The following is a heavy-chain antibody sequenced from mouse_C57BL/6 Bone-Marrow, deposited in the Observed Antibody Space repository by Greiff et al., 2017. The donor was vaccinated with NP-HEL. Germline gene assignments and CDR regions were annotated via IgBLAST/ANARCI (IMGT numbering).Heavy chain of an antibody. J-gene: IGHJ1*03. D-gene: IGHD2-5*01. CDR3: ARKGYSNYVYWYFDV. CDR2: ILPSIGRT. Sequence: QVQLQQSGSELRSPGSSVKLSCKDFDSEVFPIAYMSWVRQKPGHGFEWIGGILPSIGRTIYGEKFEDKATLDADTLSNTAYLELNSLTSEDSAIYYCARKGYSNYVYWYFDVWGTGTTVTVSS. V-gene: IGHV15-2*01. CDR1: DSEVFPIAY.